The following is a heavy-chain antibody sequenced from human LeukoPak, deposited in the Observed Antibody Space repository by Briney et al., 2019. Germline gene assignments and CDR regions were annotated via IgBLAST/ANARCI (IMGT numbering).Heavy chain of an antibody. CDR1: GFTFSDYY. CDR2: ISSSGSTI. CDR3: AGNYFDGPFDY. Sequence: GSLRLSCVASGFTFSDYYMSWIRQAPGKGLEWVSYISSSGSTIYYADSVKGRFTISRDNAKNSLYLQMNSLRAEDTAVYYCAGNYFDGPFDYWGQGTLVTVSS. V-gene: IGHV3-11*01. D-gene: IGHD3-9*01. J-gene: IGHJ4*02.